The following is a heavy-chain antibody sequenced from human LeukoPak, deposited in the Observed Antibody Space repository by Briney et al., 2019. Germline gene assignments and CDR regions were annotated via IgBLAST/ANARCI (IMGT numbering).Heavy chain of an antibody. D-gene: IGHD2-8*01. Sequence: GGSLRLSCAASGFTFSSYAMSWVRQAPGKGLEWVSGISGSGGGTYNADSVKGRFTISRDNSKNTLYLQMNSLRAEVTAVYYCAKNGVNYWYFDLWGRGTLVTVSS. CDR3: AKNGVNYWYFDL. V-gene: IGHV3-23*01. J-gene: IGHJ2*01. CDR2: ISGSGGGT. CDR1: GFTFSSYA.